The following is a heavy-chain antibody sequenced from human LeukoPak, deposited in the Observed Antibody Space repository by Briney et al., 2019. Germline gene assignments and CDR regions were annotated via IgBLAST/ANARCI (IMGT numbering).Heavy chain of an antibody. D-gene: IGHD3-3*01. J-gene: IGHJ5*02. CDR2: IIPIFGTA. V-gene: IGHV1-69*01. CDR3: ARDAGRRPYYDFWSGYYDPHNWFDP. Sequence: ASVKVSCKASGGTFSSYAISWVRQAPGQGLEWMGGIIPIFGTANYAQKFQGRVTITADESTSTAYMELSSLRSEDTAVYYCARDAGRRPYYDFWSGYYDPHNWFDPWGQGTLVTVSS. CDR1: GGTFSSYA.